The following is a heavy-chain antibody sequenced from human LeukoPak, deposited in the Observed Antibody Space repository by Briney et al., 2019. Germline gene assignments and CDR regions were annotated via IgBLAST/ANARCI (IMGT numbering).Heavy chain of an antibody. D-gene: IGHD2-15*01. V-gene: IGHV3-21*01. CDR1: GLTFNNYN. Sequence: GGSLRLSCMASGLTFNNYNMNWVRQAPGKGLEWVSLISSDGSYIYYADSVRGRFTISRDNAKNSLYLQMNSLRAEDTAVYFCASPHYCSGSSCCFGYWGQGTLVNVSS. CDR2: ISSDGSYI. J-gene: IGHJ4*03. CDR3: ASPHYCSGSSCCFGY.